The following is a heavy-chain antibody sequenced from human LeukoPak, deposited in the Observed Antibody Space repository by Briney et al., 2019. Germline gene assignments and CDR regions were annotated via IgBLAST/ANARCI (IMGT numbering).Heavy chain of an antibody. CDR3: AKDGPTTVTTQRGLFSIHYYYYYMDV. V-gene: IGHV3-23*01. CDR1: RSTFSSYA. CDR2: ISAGGGST. D-gene: IGHD4-11*01. Sequence: GGSLRLPCAASRSTFSSYAMSWVRQAPGKGLEWVSAISAGGGSTYYADSVKGRFTISRDNSKNTLYLQMNSLRAEDTAVYYCAKDGPTTVTTQRGLFSIHYYYYYMDVWGKGTTVTVSS. J-gene: IGHJ6*03.